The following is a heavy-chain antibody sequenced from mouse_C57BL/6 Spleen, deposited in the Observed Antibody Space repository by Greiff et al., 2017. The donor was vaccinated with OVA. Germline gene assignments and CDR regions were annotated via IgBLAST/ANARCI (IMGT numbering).Heavy chain of an antibody. J-gene: IGHJ3*01. CDR3: ARYWGLLPFAY. CDR2: IRNKANGYTT. D-gene: IGHD2-3*01. CDR1: GFTFTDYY. V-gene: IGHV7-3*01. Sequence: EVKLMESGGGLVQPGGSLSLSCAASGFTFTDYYMSWVRQPPGKALEWLGFIRNKANGYTTEYSASVKGRFTISRDNSQSILYLQMNALRAEDSATYYCARYWGLLPFAYWGQGTLVTVSA.